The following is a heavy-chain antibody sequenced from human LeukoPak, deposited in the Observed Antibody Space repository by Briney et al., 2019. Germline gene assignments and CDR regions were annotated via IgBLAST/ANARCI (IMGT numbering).Heavy chain of an antibody. CDR1: GGSFSGYY. V-gene: IGHV4-34*01. CDR3: ASNGPLLSDTSRYYFDS. J-gene: IGHJ4*02. D-gene: IGHD3-22*01. Sequence: PSETLSLTCAVYGGSFSGYYWSWIRQPPGKGLEWIGEINHSGSTNYNPSLKSRLTISVDTAKNQFSLNLSSLTAADTAVYYCASNGPLLSDTSRYYFDSWGQGTLVTVSS. CDR2: INHSGST.